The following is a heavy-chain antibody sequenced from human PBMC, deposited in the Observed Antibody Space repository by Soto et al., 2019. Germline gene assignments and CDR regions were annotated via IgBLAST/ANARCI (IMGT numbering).Heavy chain of an antibody. CDR1: GDTFHVYT. CDR2: SIPMLGMS. V-gene: IGHV1-69*02. D-gene: IGHD3-10*01. CDR3: ATNYGSGSTHFDY. Sequence: QVQLVQSGAEVKKPGSSVRVSCTASGDTFHVYTIIWVRQVPGQGPEWMGRSIPMLGMSNYAQKFQGRVTIMADKSTSTVYMNLSGLTSEDTAVYYCATNYGSGSTHFDYWGQGTLVTVSS. J-gene: IGHJ4*02.